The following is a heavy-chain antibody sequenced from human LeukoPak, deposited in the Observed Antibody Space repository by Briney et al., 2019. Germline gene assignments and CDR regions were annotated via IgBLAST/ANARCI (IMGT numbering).Heavy chain of an antibody. J-gene: IGHJ6*03. CDR2: ISWNSGSI. Sequence: GRSLRLSCAASGFTFDDYAMHWVRQAPGKGLEGVSGISWNSGSIGYADSVKGRFTISRDNAKNSLYLQMNSLRAEDTALYYCAKSPKDTRYYYYYYMDVWGKGTTVTVSS. CDR3: AKSPKDTRYYYYYYMDV. CDR1: GFTFDDYA. V-gene: IGHV3-9*01. D-gene: IGHD2-15*01.